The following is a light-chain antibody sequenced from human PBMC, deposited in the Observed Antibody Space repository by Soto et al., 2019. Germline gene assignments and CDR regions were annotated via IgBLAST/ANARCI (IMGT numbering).Light chain of an antibody. CDR1: SSDVGSYNL. CDR3: YSYAGENLYV. V-gene: IGLV2-23*01. J-gene: IGLJ1*01. Sequence: QSVLTQPASVSASPGQSITIPCTGTSSDVGSYNLVSWFQQHPGKVPKLLIYEGTKRHSGLSDRFSGSKSGNTASLTISGLQAEDEADYYCYSYAGENLYVFGTGTKLTVL. CDR2: EGT.